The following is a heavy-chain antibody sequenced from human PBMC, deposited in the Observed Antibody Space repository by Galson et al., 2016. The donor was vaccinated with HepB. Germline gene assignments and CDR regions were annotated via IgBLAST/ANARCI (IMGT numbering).Heavy chain of an antibody. J-gene: IGHJ6*02. CDR3: ALSSLPPPDTVVVVPGYYYYGMDV. V-gene: IGHV1-69*04. D-gene: IGHD2-2*01. CDR2: IIPMVAIA. Sequence: SVKVSCKASGGTFSSYAINWVRQAPGQGLEWMGRIIPMVAIANYAQKFQGRVTITADKSADKSTTTAYMELSSLSSEDTAVYYWALSSLPPPDTVVVVPGYYYYGMDVWGQGTTVTVSS. CDR1: GGTFSSYA.